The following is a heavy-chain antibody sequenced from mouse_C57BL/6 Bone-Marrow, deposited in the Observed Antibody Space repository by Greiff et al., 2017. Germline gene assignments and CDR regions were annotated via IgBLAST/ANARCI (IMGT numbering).Heavy chain of an antibody. J-gene: IGHJ2*01. CDR3: ARSLIPVFDY. Sequence: VKLMESGAELARPGASVKLSCKASGYTFTSYGISWVKQRTGQGLEWIGEIYPRSGNTYYNEKFKGKATLTADKSSSTAYMALRSLTSEDSAVYFCARSLIPVFDYWGQGTTLTVSS. CDR1: GYTFTSYG. V-gene: IGHV1-81*01. CDR2: IYPRSGNT.